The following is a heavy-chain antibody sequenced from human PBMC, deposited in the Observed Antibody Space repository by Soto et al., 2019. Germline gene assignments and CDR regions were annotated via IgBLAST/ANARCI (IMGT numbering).Heavy chain of an antibody. Sequence: EVQLVESGGGLVQPGGSLRLSCAASGFTFSSYWMHWVRQAPGKGLVWVSRINSDGSSTSYADSVKGRFTISRDNAKNTLYLQMNRLRAEDTAVYYCARDSRELEQPLYYGMDVWGQGTTVTVSS. D-gene: IGHD3-10*01. V-gene: IGHV3-74*01. CDR3: ARDSRELEQPLYYGMDV. J-gene: IGHJ6*02. CDR2: INSDGSST. CDR1: GFTFSSYW.